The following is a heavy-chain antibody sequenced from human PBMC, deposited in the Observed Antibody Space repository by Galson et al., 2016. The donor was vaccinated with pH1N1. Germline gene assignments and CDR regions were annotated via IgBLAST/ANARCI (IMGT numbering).Heavy chain of an antibody. J-gene: IGHJ3*02. CDR2: ICQSGST. CDR1: GGSISSGGYS. Sequence: LSLTCGVSGGSISSGGYSWGWIRQPPGKGLEWIGYICQSGSTYYNPSLRSRLTISVDRSKNQFSLKLSSVTAADTAVYYCAGYCTSTNCHAGAFDIWGQGTMVTVSS. V-gene: IGHV4-30-2*01. CDR3: AGYCTSTNCHAGAFDI. D-gene: IGHD2-2*01.